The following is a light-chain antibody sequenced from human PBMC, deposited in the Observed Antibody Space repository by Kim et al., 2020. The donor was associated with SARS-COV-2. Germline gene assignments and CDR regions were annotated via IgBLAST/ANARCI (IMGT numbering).Light chain of an antibody. V-gene: IGLV1-44*01. Sequence: QSVLTQPPSASGTPGQRVTISCSGSSSNIGSNTVNWYQQLPGTDPKLLIYSNNQRPSGVPDRFSGSKSGTSASLAISGLQSEDEADYYCAAWDDSLNEVFGGGTQLTVL. J-gene: IGLJ3*02. CDR1: SSNIGSNT. CDR3: AAWDDSLNEV. CDR2: SNN.